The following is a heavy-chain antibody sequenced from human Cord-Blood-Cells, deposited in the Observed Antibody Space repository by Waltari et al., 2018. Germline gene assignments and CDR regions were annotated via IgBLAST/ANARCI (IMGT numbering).Heavy chain of an antibody. CDR1: GYNFTGYY. D-gene: IGHD3-3*01. J-gene: IGHJ3*02. CDR2: INPNSGGT. Sequence: QVQLVQSGAEVKKPGASVKVSCKASGYNFTGYYMHWVRQAPGQGLEWMGWINPNSGGTNYAQKFQGWVTMTRDTSISTAYMELSRLRSDDTAVYYCARDRNRAFWSGYYAFDIWGQGTMVTVSS. CDR3: ARDRNRAFWSGYYAFDI. V-gene: IGHV1-2*04.